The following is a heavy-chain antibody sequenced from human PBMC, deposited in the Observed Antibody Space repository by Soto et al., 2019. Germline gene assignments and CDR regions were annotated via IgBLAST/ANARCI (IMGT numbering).Heavy chain of an antibody. V-gene: IGHV4-31*03. CDR3: ARVVGRPPYYFDY. J-gene: IGHJ4*02. CDR2: IYYSGST. D-gene: IGHD2-15*01. CDR1: GGSISSGGYY. Sequence: QVQLQESGPGLVKPSQTLSLTCTVSGGSISSGGYYWSWIRQHPGKGLEWIGYIYYSGSTYYNTSLKRRLTISEGTSKNQFSLKLSSVTPADTAVYSCARVVGRPPYYFDYWGQGTLVTVSS.